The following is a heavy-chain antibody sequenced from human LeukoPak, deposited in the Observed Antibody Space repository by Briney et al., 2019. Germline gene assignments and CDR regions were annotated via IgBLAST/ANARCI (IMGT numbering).Heavy chain of an antibody. V-gene: IGHV4-30-2*01. D-gene: IGHD2-15*01. CDR2: IYHSGST. CDR1: GGSISSGGYS. Sequence: ASETLSLTCAVSGGSISSGGYSWSWIRQPPGKGLEWIGYIYHSGSTYYNPSLKSRVTISVDRSKNQFSLKLSSVTAADTAVYYCAKQLGYCSDGSCYFPYWGQGTLVTVSS. J-gene: IGHJ4*02. CDR3: AKQLGYCSDGSCYFPY.